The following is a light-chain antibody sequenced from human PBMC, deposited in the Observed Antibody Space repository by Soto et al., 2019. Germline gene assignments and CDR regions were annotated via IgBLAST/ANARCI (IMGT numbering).Light chain of an antibody. V-gene: IGLV1-44*01. CDR1: SSNIGSNP. J-gene: IGLJ3*02. CDR2: TNN. Sequence: QAVLTQPPSASGTPGQRVTICCSGSSSNIGSNPVSWYQHLPGTAPKVLIFTNNQRPSGVPDRVSGSKSGTSASLAISGLRSEDEAHYYCAAWDDSLEGVVLGGGTKLTVL. CDR3: AAWDDSLEGVV.